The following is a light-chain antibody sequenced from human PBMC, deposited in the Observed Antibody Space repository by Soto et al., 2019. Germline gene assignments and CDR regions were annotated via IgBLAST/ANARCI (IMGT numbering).Light chain of an antibody. CDR1: QPISSW. CDR2: PAS. J-gene: IGKJ1*01. V-gene: IGKV1-12*01. Sequence: DIQMTQSPSSISASVGDRVTITCRASQPISSWLAWYQQVPGQAPYLLIYPASTLQSGVPSRFSGSGSGTDFTLTINSLQPEDFATYFCQQGYNFPRAFGQATKVDIK. CDR3: QQGYNFPRA.